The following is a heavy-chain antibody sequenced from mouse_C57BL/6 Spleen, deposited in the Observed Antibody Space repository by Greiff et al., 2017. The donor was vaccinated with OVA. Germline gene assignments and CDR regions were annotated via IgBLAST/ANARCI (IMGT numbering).Heavy chain of an antibody. D-gene: IGHD2-4*01. CDR1: GYAFSSSW. CDR3: AREGDDYDRFAY. V-gene: IGHV1-82*01. J-gene: IGHJ3*01. CDR2: IYPGDGDT. Sequence: QVQLKESGPELVKPGASVKISCKASGYAFSSSWMNWVKQRPGKGLEWIGRIYPGDGDTNYNGKFKGKATLTADKSSSTAYMQLSSLTSEDSAVYFCAREGDDYDRFAYWGQGTLVTVSA.